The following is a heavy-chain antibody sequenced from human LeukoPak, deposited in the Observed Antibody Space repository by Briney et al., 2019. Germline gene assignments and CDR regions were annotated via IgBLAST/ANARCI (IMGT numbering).Heavy chain of an antibody. D-gene: IGHD6-19*01. CDR1: GSTFTGYY. J-gene: IGHJ4*02. V-gene: IGHV1-2*02. Sequence: ASVKVSCKTSGSTFTGYYLHWVRQAPGQGLEWMGWINPNSGGTNYAQKFQGRVTMTRDTSISTAYMELSRLRSDDTAVYYCARGKYSSGLIDYWGQGTLVAVSS. CDR3: ARGKYSSGLIDY. CDR2: INPNSGGT.